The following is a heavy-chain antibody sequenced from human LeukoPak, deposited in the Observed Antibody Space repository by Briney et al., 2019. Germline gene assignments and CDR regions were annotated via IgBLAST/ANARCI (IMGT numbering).Heavy chain of an antibody. CDR2: ISWDGGST. Sequence: WAPAGSTVDDYTIHCVRQAAGNCLEWVSLISWDGGSTYYADSVKGRFTISRDNSKNYLYLQMNSLRTEDTALDYCAKDMGYSSSCFDYWDQGTLVTVSS. D-gene: IGHD6-6*01. CDR3: AKDMGYSSSCFDY. V-gene: IGHV3-43*01. J-gene: IGHJ4*02. CDR1: GSTVDDYT.